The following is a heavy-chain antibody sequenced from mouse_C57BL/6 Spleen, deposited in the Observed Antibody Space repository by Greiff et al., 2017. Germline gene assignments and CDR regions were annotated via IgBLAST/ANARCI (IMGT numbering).Heavy chain of an antibody. CDR3: TICQRDWYFDV. J-gene: IGHJ1*03. CDR1: GFTFSDAW. CDR2: IRNKANNHAT. V-gene: IGHV6-6*01. Sequence: EVKLLESGGGLVQPGGSMKLSCAASGFTFSDAWMDWVRQSPEKGLEWVAEIRNKANNHATYYAESVKGRFTISRDDSKSSVYLQMNSFRAEDTGIYYCTICQRDWYFDVWGTGTTVTVSS.